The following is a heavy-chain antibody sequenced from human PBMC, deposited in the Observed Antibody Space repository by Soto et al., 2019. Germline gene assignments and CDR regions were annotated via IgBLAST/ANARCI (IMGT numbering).Heavy chain of an antibody. V-gene: IGHV4-30-4*01. Sequence: QVQLQESGPGLVKPSQTLSLTCTVSGGSISSGDYYWSWIRQPPGKGLEWIGYIYYSGSTYYNPSLKSRVTISVDTSKNQFSLKLSSVTAADTAVYYCAREPYGDYAYYYYGMDVWGQGTTVTVSS. CDR1: GGSISSGDYY. J-gene: IGHJ6*02. D-gene: IGHD4-17*01. CDR2: IYYSGST. CDR3: AREPYGDYAYYYYGMDV.